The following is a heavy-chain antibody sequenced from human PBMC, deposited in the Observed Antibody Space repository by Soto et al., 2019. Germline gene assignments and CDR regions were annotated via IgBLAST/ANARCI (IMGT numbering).Heavy chain of an antibody. CDR2: VDDSGPT. CDR1: AGSLRNSY. CDR3: SRDVSCSGGSCYPNDWFDP. V-gene: IGHV4-59*01. D-gene: IGHD2-15*01. J-gene: IGHJ5*02. Sequence: QVHLQQSGPGLLKPSGTLSLTCSVSAGSLRNSYWGWIRQPPGRGLEWIGNVDDSGPTKYNPSLRSRVTISVDTSTNQFSLKLSSVIAADTAVYYCSRDVSCSGGSCYPNDWFDPWGQGTLVTVSS.